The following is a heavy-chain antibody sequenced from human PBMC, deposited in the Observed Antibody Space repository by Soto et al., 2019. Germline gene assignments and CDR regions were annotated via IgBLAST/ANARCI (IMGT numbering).Heavy chain of an antibody. CDR3: AKHRAISGPTCGYGMDV. Sequence: TLSLNCTVPVASFHEYSWTLIRHTSGQGLEWIGYIYYSGSTNCNSSLKSRVTTSIDTSKNQFSLQVSSVNAADTAVYYCAKHRAISGPTCGYGMDVWGQGTTVT. J-gene: IGHJ6*02. V-gene: IGHV4-59*08. CDR2: IYYSGST. D-gene: IGHD1-20*01. CDR1: VASFHEYS.